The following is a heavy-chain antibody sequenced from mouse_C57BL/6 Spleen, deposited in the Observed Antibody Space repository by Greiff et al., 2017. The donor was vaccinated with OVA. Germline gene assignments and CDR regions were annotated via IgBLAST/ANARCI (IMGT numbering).Heavy chain of an antibody. CDR2: IYPGNSDT. V-gene: IGHV1-5*01. Sequence: VQLQQSGTVLARPGASVKMSCKTSGYTFTSYWMHWVKQRPGQGLEWIGAIYPGNSDTSYNQKFKGKAKLTAVTSASTAHRELSSLTNEDSAVYCCITTVVADYWGQGTSVTVSS. CDR3: ITTVVADY. J-gene: IGHJ4*01. CDR1: GYTFTSYW. D-gene: IGHD1-1*01.